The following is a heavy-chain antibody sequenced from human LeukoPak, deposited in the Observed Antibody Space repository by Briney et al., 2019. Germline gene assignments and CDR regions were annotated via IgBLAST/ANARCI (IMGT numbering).Heavy chain of an antibody. J-gene: IGHJ4*02. CDR2: VSWNSGNV. CDR1: GFSFEDYA. CDR3: AKAVYGDFQSTVDY. V-gene: IGHV3-9*01. D-gene: IGHD4-17*01. Sequence: GRSLRLSCAASGFSFEDYAMHWVRQPPGKGLEWVSGVSWNSGNVGYADSVKGRFTITRDNAKNFLYLQMSSLRAEDTALYYCAKAVYGDFQSTVDYWGRGTLVTVSS.